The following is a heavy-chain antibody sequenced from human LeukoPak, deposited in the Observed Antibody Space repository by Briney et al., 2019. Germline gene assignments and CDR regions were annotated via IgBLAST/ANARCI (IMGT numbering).Heavy chain of an antibody. V-gene: IGHV4-39*07. J-gene: IGHJ5*02. CDR2: IYYSGST. Sequence: SETLSLTCTVSGGSISSSSYYWGWIRQPPGKGLEWIGSIYYSGSTYYNPSLKSRVTISVDTSKNQFSLKLSSVTAADTAVYYCARVKSSGWYLVWFDPWGQGTLVTVSS. CDR3: ARVKSSGWYLVWFDP. CDR1: GGSISSSSYY. D-gene: IGHD6-19*01.